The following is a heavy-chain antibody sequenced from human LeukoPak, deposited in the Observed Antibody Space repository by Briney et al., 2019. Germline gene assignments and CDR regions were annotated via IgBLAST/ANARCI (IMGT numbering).Heavy chain of an antibody. D-gene: IGHD5-12*01. CDR3: TRDRSGYDFWFDP. CDR2: INPNSGGT. Sequence: GASVKVSCKASGYTFTVYYMHWVRQAPGQGLEWMGWINPNSGGTNYAQKFQGRVTMTRDTSISTAHMELSRLRSDDTAVYYCTRDRSGYDFWFDPWGQGTLVTVSS. J-gene: IGHJ5*02. CDR1: GYTFTVYY. V-gene: IGHV1-2*02.